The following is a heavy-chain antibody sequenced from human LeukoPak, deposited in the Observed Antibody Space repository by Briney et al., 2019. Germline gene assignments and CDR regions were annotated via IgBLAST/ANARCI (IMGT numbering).Heavy chain of an antibody. CDR1: GFTFDDYA. D-gene: IGHD4/OR15-4a*01. V-gene: IGHV3-9*01. CDR2: ISWNSGSI. J-gene: IGHJ6*02. Sequence: PGGSLRLSCAASGFTFDDYAMHWVRQAPGKGLEWVSGISWNSGSIGYADSVKGRFTISRDNAKNSLYLQMNSLRAEDTAVYYCARDVLLRGNYYYYGMDVWGQGTTVTVSS. CDR3: ARDVLLRGNYYYYGMDV.